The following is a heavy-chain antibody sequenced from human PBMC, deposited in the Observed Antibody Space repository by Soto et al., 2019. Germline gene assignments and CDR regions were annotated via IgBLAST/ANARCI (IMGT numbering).Heavy chain of an antibody. V-gene: IGHV4-59*01. Sequence: SETLSLTCTVSGGSMRNYFWTWIRQPPGKGLEWIGYIHYSGTTSFFPSYNPSLRSRVTISEGTSKNQFSLKLLSVTTADTAVYFCAAGEASSRNLAPYYLDFWGQGTLVTVSS. CDR2: IHYSGTT. CDR3: AAGEASSRNLAPYYLDF. CDR1: GGSMRNYF. D-gene: IGHD6-13*01. J-gene: IGHJ4*02.